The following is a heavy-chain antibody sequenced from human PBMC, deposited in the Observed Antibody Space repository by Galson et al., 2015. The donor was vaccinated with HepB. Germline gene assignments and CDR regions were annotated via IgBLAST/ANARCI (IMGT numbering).Heavy chain of an antibody. CDR1: GYSFTSYW. J-gene: IGHJ5*02. V-gene: IGHV5-51*01. CDR3: ARHVPSSYGLGREFDP. Sequence: QSGAEVKKPGESLKISCKGSGYSFTSYWIGWVRQMPGKGLEWMGIIYPGDSDTRYSPSFQGQVTISADKSISTAYLQWSSLKASDTAMYYCARHVPSSYGLGREFDPWGQGTLVTVSS. D-gene: IGHD5-18*01. CDR2: IYPGDSDT.